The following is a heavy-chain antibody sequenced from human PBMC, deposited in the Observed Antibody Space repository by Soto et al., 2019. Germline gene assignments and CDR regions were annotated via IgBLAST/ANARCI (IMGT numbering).Heavy chain of an antibody. Sequence: PVGSLRLSCAASGFTFRDYYMSWIRQAPGKGLEWVSYVSSISSYINYADSVKGRFTISRDNAKNSLYLQMNSLRAEDTAVYYCARLVDCTHGVCSYGVDVWGQGTTVTVSS. V-gene: IGHV3-11*06. J-gene: IGHJ6*02. CDR3: ARLVDCTHGVCSYGVDV. D-gene: IGHD2-8*01. CDR1: GFTFRDYY. CDR2: VSSISSYI.